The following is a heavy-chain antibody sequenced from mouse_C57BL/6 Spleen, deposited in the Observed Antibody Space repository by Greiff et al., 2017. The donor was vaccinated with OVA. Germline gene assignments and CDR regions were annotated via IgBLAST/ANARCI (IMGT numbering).Heavy chain of an antibody. Sequence: EVQGVESGGGLVKPGGSLKLSCAASGFTFSSYTMSWVRQTPEKRLEWVATISGGGGNTYYPDSVKGRFTISRDNAKNTLYLQMSSLRSEDTALYYCARHPLYYDYAMDYWGQGTSVTVSS. V-gene: IGHV5-9*01. CDR1: GFTFSSYT. J-gene: IGHJ4*01. CDR2: ISGGGGNT. CDR3: ARHPLYYDYAMDY. D-gene: IGHD1-1*01.